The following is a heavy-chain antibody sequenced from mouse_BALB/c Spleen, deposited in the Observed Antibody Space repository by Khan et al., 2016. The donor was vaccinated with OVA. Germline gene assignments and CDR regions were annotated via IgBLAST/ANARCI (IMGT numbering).Heavy chain of an antibody. Sequence: VQLKQSGAELVKPGASVKLSCTASGFNIKDTYIHWVKERPEQGPEWIGRIDPANGDTKCDPRFQGKATITADTSSNTAYLQLSSLTSEDTAVDYCATLYGSPFTYWGQGTLVTVSA. CDR3: ATLYGSPFTY. V-gene: IGHV14-3*02. CDR2: IDPANGDT. D-gene: IGHD2-1*01. J-gene: IGHJ3*01. CDR1: GFNIKDTY.